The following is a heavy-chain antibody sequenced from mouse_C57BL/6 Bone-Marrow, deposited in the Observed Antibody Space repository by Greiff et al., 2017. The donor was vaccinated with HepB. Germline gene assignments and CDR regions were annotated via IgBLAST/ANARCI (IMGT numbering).Heavy chain of an antibody. J-gene: IGHJ4*01. Sequence: VQLQQSGPVLVKPGASVKMSCKASGYTFTDYYMNWVKQSHGKSLEWIGVINPYNGGTSYNQKFKGKATLTVDKSSSTAYMELNSLTSEDSAVYYCAKEIYDGYAMDYWGQGTSVTVSS. CDR3: AKEIYDGYAMDY. D-gene: IGHD2-3*01. CDR1: GYTFTDYY. V-gene: IGHV1-19*01. CDR2: INPYNGGT.